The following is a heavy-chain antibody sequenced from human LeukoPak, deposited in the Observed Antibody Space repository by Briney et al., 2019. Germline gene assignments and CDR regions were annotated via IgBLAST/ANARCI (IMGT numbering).Heavy chain of an antibody. Sequence: TSETLSLTCTVSGGSISTNYWSWIRQPPGKGLEWIGNIFYSGRNNYNPSLRSRVTISVDRSKNQFSLNLSSVTAADTAVYHCAGTIAAANTVRTFDFWGQGTLVTVSS. J-gene: IGHJ4*02. V-gene: IGHV4-59*01. CDR2: IFYSGRN. CDR1: GGSISTNY. D-gene: IGHD6-13*01. CDR3: AGTIAAANTVRTFDF.